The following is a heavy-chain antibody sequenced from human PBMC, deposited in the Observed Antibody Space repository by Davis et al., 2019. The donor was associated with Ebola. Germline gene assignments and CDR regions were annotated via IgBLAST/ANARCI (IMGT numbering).Heavy chain of an antibody. CDR3: ARQWRVRSNWFDP. D-gene: IGHD5-24*01. J-gene: IGHJ5*02. V-gene: IGHV4-59*08. Sequence: SETLSLTCTVSGGSISSYYWSWIRQPPGKGLEWIGYIYYSGSTNYNPSLKSRVTISVDTSKNQFSLKLRSVTAADTAVYYCARQWRVRSNWFDPWGQGTLVTVSS. CDR1: GGSISSYY. CDR2: IYYSGST.